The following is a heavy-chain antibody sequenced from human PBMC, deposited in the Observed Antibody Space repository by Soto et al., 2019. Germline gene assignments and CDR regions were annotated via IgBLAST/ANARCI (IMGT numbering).Heavy chain of an antibody. CDR1: GDSINSNYC. D-gene: IGHD6-19*01. J-gene: IGHJ4*02. V-gene: IGHV4-4*02. CDR3: ARDTGWGLVY. CDR2: IYYSGGT. Sequence: QVQLQESGPGLVRPSGTLSLTCAVSGDSINSNYCWTWVRQPPGKGLEWIAEIYYSGGTSYNPSLKSRVTTSMDKSKNQFSLNLTSVTAADTAMYYCARDTGWGLVYWGQGTLVTVSS.